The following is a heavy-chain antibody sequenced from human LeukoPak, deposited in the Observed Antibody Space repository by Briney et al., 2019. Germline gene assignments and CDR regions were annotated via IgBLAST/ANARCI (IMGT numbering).Heavy chain of an antibody. CDR1: GFTFRDFY. D-gene: IGHD3-10*01. CDR2: ISSSSITI. CDR3: VRGRYGIGTGDY. J-gene: IGHJ4*02. Sequence: KPGGSLRLSCAASGFTFRDFYMSWIRQAPGKGLEWVSYISSSSITIYYAASVMGRFTISRDNAKNSLYLQMNSLRAEDTAVYYCVRGRYGIGTGDYWGQGTLVSVSS. V-gene: IGHV3-11*01.